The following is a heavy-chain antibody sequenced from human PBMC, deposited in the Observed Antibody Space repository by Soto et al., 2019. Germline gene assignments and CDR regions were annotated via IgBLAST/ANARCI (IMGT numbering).Heavy chain of an antibody. CDR3: ARDNITIFGVDYYYYGMDV. V-gene: IGHV4-30-4*01. J-gene: IGHJ6*02. CDR2: IYYSGST. Sequence: PSETLSLTCTVSGGSISSGDYYWSWIRQPPGKGLEWIGYIYYSGSTYYNPSLKSRVTISVDTSKNQFSLKLSSVTAADTAVYYCARDNITIFGVDYYYYGMDVWGQGTTVTGSS. D-gene: IGHD3-3*01. CDR1: GGSISSGDYY.